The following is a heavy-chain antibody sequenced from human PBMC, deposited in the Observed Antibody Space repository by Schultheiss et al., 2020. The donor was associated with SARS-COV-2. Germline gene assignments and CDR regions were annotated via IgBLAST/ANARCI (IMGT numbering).Heavy chain of an antibody. CDR1: GYSFTSYW. D-gene: IGHD6-13*01. V-gene: IGHV5-10-1*01. CDR2: IDLSDSYT. Sequence: GGSLRLSCKGSGYSFTSYWIGWVRQMPGKGLEWMGRIDLSDSYTNYSPSFQGHVTISADKSISTAYLQWSSLKASDTAMYYCARQGIAAAGRDLWDYGMDVWGQGTTVTVSS. CDR3: ARQGIAAAGRDLWDYGMDV. J-gene: IGHJ6*02.